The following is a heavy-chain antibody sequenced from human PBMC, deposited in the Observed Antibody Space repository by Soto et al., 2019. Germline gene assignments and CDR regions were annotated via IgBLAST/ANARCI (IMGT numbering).Heavy chain of an antibody. CDR2: IYYSGST. D-gene: IGHD6-13*01. V-gene: IGHV4-39*01. J-gene: IGHJ4*02. CDR3: ARRQLALKTFDY. Sequence: PSETLSLTCTVSGGSISSSSYYWGWIRQPPGKGLEWIGSIYYSGSTYYNPSLKSRVTISVDTSKNQFSLKLSSVTAADTAVYYCARRQLALKTFDYWGQGTLVTVSS. CDR1: GGSISSSSYY.